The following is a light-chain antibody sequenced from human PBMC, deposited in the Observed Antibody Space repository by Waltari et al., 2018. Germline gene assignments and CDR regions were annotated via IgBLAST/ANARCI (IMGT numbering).Light chain of an antibody. CDR1: QSLVHSDGNTY. J-gene: IGKJ1*01. V-gene: IGKV2-30*02. CDR3: MQGTHWPRT. Sequence: DVVMTQSPLSLPVTLGQPASISCRSSQSLVHSDGNTYLNWFLQRPGQSPRRLIYKVSARDCGVPDRFSGSGSGTDFTLKISRVEAEDVGVYYCMQGTHWPRTFGQGTKVEIK. CDR2: KVS.